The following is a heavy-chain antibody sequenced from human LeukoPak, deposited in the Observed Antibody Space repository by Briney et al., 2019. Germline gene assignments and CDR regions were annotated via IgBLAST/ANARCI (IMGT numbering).Heavy chain of an antibody. CDR3: TRSMVATKPWGLDV. Sequence: KPGESLKISCTASGYGFTTYWIGWVRQTPEKGLEWMGMIYPGDSDTRYSPSLQGQVTISADRSISTAFLEWSGLKASDTATYYCTRSMVATKPWGLDVWGQGTTVAVTS. CDR2: IYPGDSDT. V-gene: IGHV5-51*01. J-gene: IGHJ6*02. CDR1: GYGFTTYW. D-gene: IGHD5-24*01.